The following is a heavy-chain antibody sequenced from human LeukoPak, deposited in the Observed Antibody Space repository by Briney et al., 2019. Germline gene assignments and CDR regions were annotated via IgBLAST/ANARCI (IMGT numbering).Heavy chain of an antibody. CDR2: ISSSSSTI. J-gene: IGHJ4*02. D-gene: IGHD3-22*01. V-gene: IGHV3-48*01. Sequence: GGSLRLSCAASGFTLSSYAMTWVRQAPGKGLEWVSYISSSSSTIYYADSVKGRFTISRDNAKNSLYLQMNSLRAEDTAVYYCARGAYYYEDWGQGTLVTVSS. CDR1: GFTLSSYA. CDR3: ARGAYYYED.